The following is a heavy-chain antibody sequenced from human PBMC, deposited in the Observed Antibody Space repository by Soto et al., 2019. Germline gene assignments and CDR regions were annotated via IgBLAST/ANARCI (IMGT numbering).Heavy chain of an antibody. V-gene: IGHV3-15*07. Sequence: GGSLRLSCAASGFTFSNAWMNWVRQAPGKGLEWVGRIKSKTDGGTTDYAAPVKGRFTISRDDSKNTLYLQMNSLKTEDTAVYYCTTARFDSYGPYGMDVWGQGTTVTSP. D-gene: IGHD5-18*01. J-gene: IGHJ6*02. CDR3: TTARFDSYGPYGMDV. CDR2: IKSKTDGGTT. CDR1: GFTFSNAW.